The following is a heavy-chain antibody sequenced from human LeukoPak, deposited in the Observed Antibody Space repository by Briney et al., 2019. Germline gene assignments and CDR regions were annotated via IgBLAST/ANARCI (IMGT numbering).Heavy chain of an antibody. V-gene: IGHV1-2*02. CDR1: GYTFTGYY. Sequence: GASVKVSCKASGYTFTGYYMHWMRQAPGQGLEWMGWINPNSGGTKYAQKFQGRVTMTRDTSISTAYMELSRVRSDDTAVYYCARAFRGIFGVFEAFDIWGQGTMVTVSS. D-gene: IGHD3-3*01. CDR2: INPNSGGT. J-gene: IGHJ3*02. CDR3: ARAFRGIFGVFEAFDI.